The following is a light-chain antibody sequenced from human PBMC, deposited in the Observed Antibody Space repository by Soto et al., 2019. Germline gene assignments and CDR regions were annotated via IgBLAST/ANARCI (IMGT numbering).Light chain of an antibody. CDR2: KAS. CDR3: QEYNNNWA. J-gene: IGKJ1*01. CDR1: QSISVW. V-gene: IGKV1-5*03. Sequence: DVKMTKSPSALSASVGDRVTITCRASQSISVWLAWYQQKAGKAPNLLIYKASSLESGVPSRFSGSASGTEFTLTITSLQPDDFGTYYCQEYNNNWAFGQGTKVDI.